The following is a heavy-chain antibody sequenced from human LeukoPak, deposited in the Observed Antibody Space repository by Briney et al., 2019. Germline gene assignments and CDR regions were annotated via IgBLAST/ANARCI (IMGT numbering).Heavy chain of an antibody. CDR2: IYYSGST. J-gene: IGHJ5*02. CDR3: ARDSIGGNSEFDP. Sequence: PSETLSLTCTVSGGSISSSSYYWGWIRQPRGKGLEWIGSIYYSGSTYYNPSLKSRVTISVDTSKNQFSLKLSSVTAADTAVYYCARDSIGGNSEFDPWGQGTLVTVSS. CDR1: GGSISSSSYY. V-gene: IGHV4-39*07. D-gene: IGHD4-23*01.